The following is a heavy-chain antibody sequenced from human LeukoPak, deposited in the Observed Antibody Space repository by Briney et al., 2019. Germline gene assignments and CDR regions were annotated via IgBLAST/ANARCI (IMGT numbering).Heavy chain of an antibody. D-gene: IGHD4-17*01. J-gene: IGHJ4*02. V-gene: IGHV4-4*09. Sequence: PSETLSLTCTVSGGSISSYYWSWIRQPPGKGLEWIGYIYTSGSTNYNPSLKSRVTISVDTSKNQFSLKLSSVTAADTAVYYCARSHGDYFDDWGQGTLVTVSS. CDR3: ARSHGDYFDD. CDR2: IYTSGST. CDR1: GGSISSYY.